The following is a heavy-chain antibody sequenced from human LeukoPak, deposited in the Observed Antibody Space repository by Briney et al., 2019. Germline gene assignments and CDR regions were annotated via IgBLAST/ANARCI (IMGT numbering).Heavy chain of an antibody. CDR3: ARDRRYYYDSSGYYFVDY. D-gene: IGHD3-22*01. J-gene: IGHJ4*02. Sequence: SQTLSLTCAISGDSVSSNSAAWNWIRQSPSRGLEWLGRTYYRSKWYNDYAVSVESRITINPDTSKNQFSLQLNSVTPEDTAVYYCARDRRYYYDSSGYYFVDYWGQGTLVTVSS. CDR2: TYYRSKWYN. CDR1: GDSVSSNSAA. V-gene: IGHV6-1*01.